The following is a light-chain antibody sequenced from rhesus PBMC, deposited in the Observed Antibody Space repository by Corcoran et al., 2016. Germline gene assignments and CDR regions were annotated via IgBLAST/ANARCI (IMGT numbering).Light chain of an antibody. CDR2: RAS. CDR1: QSIISR. Sequence: DIQMTQSPSSLSASVGDTVTSTCRASQSIISRLAWYQQKPGKAPKLLIYRASNLQSGVPSRFRGGGSGTDFTLTLGGLQSEDFATYYCQQCSSSPCGFAQGTKVEIK. V-gene: IGKV1-22*01. CDR3: QQCSSSPCG. J-gene: IGKJ2*01.